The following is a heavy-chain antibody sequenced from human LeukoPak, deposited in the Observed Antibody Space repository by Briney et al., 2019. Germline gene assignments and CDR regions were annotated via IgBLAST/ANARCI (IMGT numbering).Heavy chain of an antibody. CDR1: GFTFSSYA. Sequence: GRSLRLSCAASGFTFSSYAMHWVRQAPGKGLEWVAVISYDGSNKYYADSVKGRFTISRDNSKNTLYLQMNSLRAEDTAVYYCARESELPLVFDYWGQGTLVTVSS. V-gene: IGHV3-30-3*01. CDR3: ARESELPLVFDY. CDR2: ISYDGSNK. D-gene: IGHD1-26*01. J-gene: IGHJ4*02.